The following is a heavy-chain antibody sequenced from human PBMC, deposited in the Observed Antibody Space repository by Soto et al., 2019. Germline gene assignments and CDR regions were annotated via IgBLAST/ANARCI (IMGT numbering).Heavy chain of an antibody. CDR3: ARNTYYYDSSGPYYFDY. J-gene: IGHJ4*02. CDR2: IYYSGST. V-gene: IGHV4-59*01. Sequence: SETLSLTCTVSGGSISSYYWSWIRQPPGKGLEWIGYIYYSGSTNYNPSLKSRVTISVDTSKTQFSLKLSSVTAADTAVYHCARNTYYYDSSGPYYFDYWGQGTLVTVSS. D-gene: IGHD3-22*01. CDR1: GGSISSYY.